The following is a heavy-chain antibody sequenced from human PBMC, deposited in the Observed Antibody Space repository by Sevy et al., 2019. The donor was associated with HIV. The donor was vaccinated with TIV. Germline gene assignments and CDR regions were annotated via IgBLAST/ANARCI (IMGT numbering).Heavy chain of an antibody. CDR1: GFTFNNYG. CDR3: AKDHRYCSGGVCHSEGFFDS. V-gene: IGHV3-30*18. Sequence: GGSLRLSCEASGFTFNNYGIHWVRQAPGTGLEWVALISFDGDNEYYTDSVKGRFIISRESSRNTVYLHMNSLRPEDTAVYYCAKDHRYCSGGVCHSEGFFDSWGQGILVTVSS. CDR2: ISFDGDNE. D-gene: IGHD2-15*01. J-gene: IGHJ4*02.